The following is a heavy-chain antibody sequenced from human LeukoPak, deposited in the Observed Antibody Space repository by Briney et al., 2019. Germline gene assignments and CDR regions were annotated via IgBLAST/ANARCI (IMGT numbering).Heavy chain of an antibody. Sequence: SETLSLTCTVSGVSFSTYYWSWIRQPAGKGLEWIGRIYTSGSTNYNPSLKSRVTMSVDTSKNQFSLNLSSVTAADTAVYYCARFSSIAAAFDYWGQGTLVTVSS. CDR2: IYTSGST. CDR1: GVSFSTYY. CDR3: ARFSSIAAAFDY. J-gene: IGHJ4*02. V-gene: IGHV4-4*07. D-gene: IGHD6-6*01.